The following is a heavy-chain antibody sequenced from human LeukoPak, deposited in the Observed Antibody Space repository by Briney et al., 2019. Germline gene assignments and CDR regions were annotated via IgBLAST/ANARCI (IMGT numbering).Heavy chain of an antibody. J-gene: IGHJ5*02. Sequence: PGGSVRLSCAASRFTFSSYAMSWVRQAPGKGLEWVSAISGSGGSTYYADSVKGRFTISRDNSKNTLYLQMDSQRAEYTAVYYCASRSGYHWGQGTLVTVSS. CDR2: ISGSGGST. CDR3: ASRSGYH. V-gene: IGHV3-23*01. D-gene: IGHD5-12*01. CDR1: RFTFSSYA.